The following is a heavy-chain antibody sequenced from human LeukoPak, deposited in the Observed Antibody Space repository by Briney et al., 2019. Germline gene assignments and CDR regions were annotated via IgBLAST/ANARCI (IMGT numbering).Heavy chain of an antibody. J-gene: IGHJ3*02. D-gene: IGHD3-10*01. CDR1: GYIFTSYG. Sequence: EASVTVSCKASGYIFTSYGISWVRQAAGQEVEGMGWISVYNGNTNNAQKLQGRVTMTTDTSTSTDYMELRSLRSDDTAVYYCARDDYYGSGSYDAFDIWGQGTMVTVSS. CDR2: ISVYNGNT. V-gene: IGHV1-18*01. CDR3: ARDDYYGSGSYDAFDI.